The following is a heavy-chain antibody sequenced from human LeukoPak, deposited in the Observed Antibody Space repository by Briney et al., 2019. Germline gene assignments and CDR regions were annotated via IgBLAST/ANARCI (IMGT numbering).Heavy chain of an antibody. CDR1: GGSISSGSYY. D-gene: IGHD5-24*01. CDR2: IYTSGST. J-gene: IGHJ4*02. Sequence: SETLSLTCTVSGGSISSGSYYWSWIRQPAGKGLEWIGRIYTSGSTNYNPSLKSRVTISVDTSKNQFSLKLSSVTAADTAVYYCARDGIRDGYNYFDYWGQGTLVTVSS. V-gene: IGHV4-61*02. CDR3: ARDGIRDGYNYFDY.